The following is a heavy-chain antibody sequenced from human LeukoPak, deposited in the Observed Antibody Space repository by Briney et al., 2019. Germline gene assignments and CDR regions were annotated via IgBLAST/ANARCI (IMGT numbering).Heavy chain of an antibody. CDR2: IYYSGST. D-gene: IGHD3-9*01. CDR3: ARGALRYFDWLKKDYYYMDV. J-gene: IGHJ6*03. V-gene: IGHV4-59*01. CDR1: GGSFSGYY. Sequence: PSETLSLTCAVYGGSFSGYYRSWIRQPPGKGLEWIGYIYYSGSTNYNPSLKSRVTISVDTSKNQFSLKLSSVTAADTAVYYCARGALRYFDWLKKDYYYMDVWGKGTTVTISS.